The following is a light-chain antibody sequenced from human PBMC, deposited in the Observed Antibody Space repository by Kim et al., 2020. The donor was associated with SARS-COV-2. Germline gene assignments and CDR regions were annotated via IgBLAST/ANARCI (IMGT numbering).Light chain of an antibody. V-gene: IGKV1-5*03. CDR1: QSISSW. Sequence: ASVGDRVTITCRASQSISSWLAWYQQKPGKAPKLLIYRASTLESGVPLRFIGSGSGTEFTLTISSLQPDDFATYYCQQYDTSFRTFGQGTKVDIK. J-gene: IGKJ1*01. CDR3: QQYDTSFRT. CDR2: RAS.